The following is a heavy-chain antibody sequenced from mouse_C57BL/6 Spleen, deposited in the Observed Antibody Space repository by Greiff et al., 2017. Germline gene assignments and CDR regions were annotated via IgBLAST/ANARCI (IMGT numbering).Heavy chain of an antibody. Sequence: EVQVVESGEGLVKPGGSLKLSCAASGFTFSSYAMSWVRQTPEKRLAWVAYISSGGDYIYYADTVKGRFTISRDNARNTLYLQMSSLKSEDTAMYYCTRDRVYDGYYGFAYWGQGTLVTVSA. CDR1: GFTFSSYA. D-gene: IGHD2-3*01. CDR2: ISSGGDYI. V-gene: IGHV5-9-1*02. CDR3: TRDRVYDGYYGFAY. J-gene: IGHJ3*01.